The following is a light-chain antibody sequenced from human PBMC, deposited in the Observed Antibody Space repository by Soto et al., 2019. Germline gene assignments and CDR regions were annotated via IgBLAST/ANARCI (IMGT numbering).Light chain of an antibody. J-gene: IGLJ3*02. CDR1: SGPVSTNYY. V-gene: IGLV8-61*01. Sequence: QTVVTQEPSFSVSPGRTVTLTCGFSSGPVSTNYYPSWYQQTPGQAPRTLIYSTNTRSSGVPNRFSGSILGNKAALTITGAQADDESDYYCVLYMGSGIWVFGGGTKLTVL. CDR2: STN. CDR3: VLYMGSGIWV.